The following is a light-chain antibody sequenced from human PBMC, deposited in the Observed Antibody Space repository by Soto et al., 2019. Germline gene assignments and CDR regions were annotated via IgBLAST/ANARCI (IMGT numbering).Light chain of an antibody. J-gene: IGKJ5*01. CDR2: AAS. CDR1: QSISSY. V-gene: IGKV1-39*01. Sequence: DIQMTQSPSSLSASVGDRVTITCRASQSISSYLNSYQQKPGKAPKLLIYAASSLQSGVPSRFSGSGSGTDFTLTISSLQPEDFATYYCQQSYSTLGITFGQGTRLEIK. CDR3: QQSYSTLGIT.